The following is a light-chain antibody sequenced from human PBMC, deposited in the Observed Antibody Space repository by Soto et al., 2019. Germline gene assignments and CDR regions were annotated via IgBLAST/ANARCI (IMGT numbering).Light chain of an antibody. CDR1: QSISSTY. V-gene: IGKV3-20*01. Sequence: EIVLTQSPGTLSLSPGERASLSCRASQSISSTYLAWYQQKPGQAPRLLIYGASSRATGIPDRFSGSGSGTDVTLTISRLEPEEFAVYYCQQYDSWPRTFGQGTKVEIK. J-gene: IGKJ1*01. CDR2: GAS. CDR3: QQYDSWPRT.